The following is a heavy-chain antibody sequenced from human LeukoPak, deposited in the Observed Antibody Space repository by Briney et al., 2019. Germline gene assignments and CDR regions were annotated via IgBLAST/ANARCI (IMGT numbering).Heavy chain of an antibody. Sequence: PRGSLRLSCEAPGFASRNYYMSWVRQAPGKGLEWLANIKYDGTYTNYKDSVKGRLTLSRDNAKNSVYLQMNSLRAEDTAVYYCTRDEGATVATYRFDFWGRGTLVTVSS. D-gene: IGHD4-23*01. V-gene: IGHV3-7*01. J-gene: IGHJ4*02. CDR1: GFASRNYY. CDR3: TRDEGATVATYRFDF. CDR2: IKYDGTYT.